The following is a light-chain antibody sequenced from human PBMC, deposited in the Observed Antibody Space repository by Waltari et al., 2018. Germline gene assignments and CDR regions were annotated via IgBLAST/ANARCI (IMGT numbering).Light chain of an antibody. CDR2: DAS. Sequence: EIVLTQSPGTLSLSPGERATLACRASQSVGRSLAWYQQKPGQAPRPLIYDASRRATGIPDRFSGSGSGTDFSLTISTLEPEDFAVYYCQHYVRLPATFGQGTKVEI. CDR1: QSVGRS. V-gene: IGKV3-20*01. J-gene: IGKJ1*01. CDR3: QHYVRLPAT.